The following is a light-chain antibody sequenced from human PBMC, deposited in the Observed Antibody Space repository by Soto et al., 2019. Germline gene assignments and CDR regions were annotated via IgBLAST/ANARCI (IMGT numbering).Light chain of an antibody. CDR1: KSLLHSNGYNY. J-gene: IGKJ5*01. V-gene: IGKV2-28*01. Sequence: DIVITQSPLSLPVTPGEPASISCRSSKSLLHSNGYNYLDWYLQKPGQSPQLLIYLGSNRASGVPDRFSGSGSGTDFTLKISRVEAEDVGVYYCMQTLQTPIPFGQGTRLEIK. CDR2: LGS. CDR3: MQTLQTPIP.